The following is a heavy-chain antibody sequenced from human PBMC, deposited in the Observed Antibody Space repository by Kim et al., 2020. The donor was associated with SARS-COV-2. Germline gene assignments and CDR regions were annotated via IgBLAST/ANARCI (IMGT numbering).Heavy chain of an antibody. Sequence: GGSLRLSCAASGFTFSSYEMNWVRQAPGKGLEWVSYISSSGSTIYYADSVKGLFTISRDNAKNSLYLQMNSLRAEDTAVYYCARVPYGDYGSDYWGQGTLVTVSS. CDR2: ISSSGSTI. D-gene: IGHD4-17*01. CDR1: GFTFSSYE. V-gene: IGHV3-48*03. CDR3: ARVPYGDYGSDY. J-gene: IGHJ4*02.